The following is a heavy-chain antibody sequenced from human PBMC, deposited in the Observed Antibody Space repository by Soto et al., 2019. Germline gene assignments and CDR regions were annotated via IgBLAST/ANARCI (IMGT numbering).Heavy chain of an antibody. J-gene: IGHJ4*02. V-gene: IGHV1-18*01. CDR1: GYGFTTYG. CDR3: ARDDSGFSGSHYIDYFNY. CDR2: ISAHNGNT. D-gene: IGHD1-26*01. Sequence: ASVKVSCKGAGYGFTTYGITWVRQAPGQGLEWMAWISAHNGNTNYSQKLQGRVTVTRDTSTSTAYMELRSLRSEDTAVYYCARDDSGFSGSHYIDYFNYWGQGALVTVSS.